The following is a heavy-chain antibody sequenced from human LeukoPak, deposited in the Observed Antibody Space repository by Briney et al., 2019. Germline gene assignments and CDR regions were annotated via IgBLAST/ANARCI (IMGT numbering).Heavy chain of an antibody. CDR3: AKTKKDPRALLWFGEWGY. D-gene: IGHD3-10*01. Sequence: PGGSLRLSCAASGFTFDDYGMSWVRQAPGKGLEWVSAISGSGGSTYYADSVKGRFTISRDNSKNTLYLQMNSLRAEDTAVYYCAKTKKDPRALLWFGEWGYWGQGTLVTVSS. V-gene: IGHV3-23*01. CDR1: GFTFDDYG. CDR2: ISGSGGST. J-gene: IGHJ4*02.